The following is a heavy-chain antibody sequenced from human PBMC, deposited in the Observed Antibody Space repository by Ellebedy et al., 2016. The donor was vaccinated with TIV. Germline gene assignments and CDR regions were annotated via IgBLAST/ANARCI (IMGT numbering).Heavy chain of an antibody. Sequence: GESLKISCAASGFTFSGSAMHWVRQASGKGLEWVGRIRSKANIYATAYAASVKGRFTISRDDSKNTAYLQMNSLKTEDTAVYYCTRHVEMSHPWGQGTLVTVSS. CDR3: TRHVEMSHP. V-gene: IGHV3-73*01. D-gene: IGHD5-24*01. J-gene: IGHJ5*02. CDR1: GFTFSGSA. CDR2: IRSKANIYAT.